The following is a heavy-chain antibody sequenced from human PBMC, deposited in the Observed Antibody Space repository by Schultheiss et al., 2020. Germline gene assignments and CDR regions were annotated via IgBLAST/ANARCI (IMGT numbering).Heavy chain of an antibody. D-gene: IGHD3-16*02. J-gene: IGHJ5*02. V-gene: IGHV3-33*08. CDR2: IWHDASDK. CDR3: ARTFGGVIVIFNWFDP. CDR1: GFTFSSYG. Sequence: GGSLRLSCAASGFTFSSYGMHWVRQAPGKGLEWVAVIWHDASDKEYGDSVKGRFTISRDNSKNTVYLQMNSLRAEDTAVYYCARTFGGVIVIFNWFDPWGQGTLVTVSS.